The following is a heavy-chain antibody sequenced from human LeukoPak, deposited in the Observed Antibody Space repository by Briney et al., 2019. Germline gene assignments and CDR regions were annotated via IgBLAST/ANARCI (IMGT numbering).Heavy chain of an antibody. CDR1: GGTFISYA. CDR2: ISAYNGNT. J-gene: IGHJ5*02. D-gene: IGHD2-21*02. CDR3: ARSCGGDCYSWFDP. Sequence: ASVKVSCKASGGTFISYAISWVRQAPGQGLEWMGWISAYNGNTNYAQKLQGRVTMTTDTSTSTAYMELRSLRSDDTAVYYCARSCGGDCYSWFDPWGQGTLVTVSS. V-gene: IGHV1-18*01.